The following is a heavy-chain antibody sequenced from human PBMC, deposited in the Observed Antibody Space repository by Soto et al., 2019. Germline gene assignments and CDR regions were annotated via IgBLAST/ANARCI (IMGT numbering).Heavy chain of an antibody. Sequence: QVQLQQWGAGLLKPSETLSLTCAVYGGSFSGYYWSWIRQPPGKGLEWIGEINHSGSTNYNPSLKSRVTISVDTSKNQFSLKLSSVTAADTAVYYCARPSRVGSSSWYDHGNWFDPWGQGTLVTVSS. J-gene: IGHJ5*02. CDR2: INHSGST. D-gene: IGHD6-13*01. CDR1: GGSFSGYY. V-gene: IGHV4-34*01. CDR3: ARPSRVGSSSWYDHGNWFDP.